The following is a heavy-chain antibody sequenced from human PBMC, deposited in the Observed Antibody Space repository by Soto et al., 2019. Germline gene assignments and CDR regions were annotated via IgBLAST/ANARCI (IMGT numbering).Heavy chain of an antibody. CDR3: ARDRGDRSDYYYGVDV. CDR1: GGSIRPYY. D-gene: IGHD3-10*01. V-gene: IGHV4-59*01. J-gene: IGHJ6*02. CDR2: IYYTGST. Sequence: SETLSLTCTVSGGSIRPYYWGWIRQPPGKGLEWIGYIYYTGSTNYNPSLKSRVTVSVDTSKDQFSLKLTSVTAADTAVYYCARDRGDRSDYYYGVDVWGQGTTVT.